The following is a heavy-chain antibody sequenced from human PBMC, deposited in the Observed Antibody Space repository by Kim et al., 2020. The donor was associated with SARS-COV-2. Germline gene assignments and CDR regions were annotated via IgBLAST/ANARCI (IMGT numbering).Heavy chain of an antibody. CDR3: AKALVGISSPTAG. J-gene: IGHJ4*02. Sequence: GGSLRLSCAASGFTFSSYGMHWVRQAPGKGLEWVAVISYDGSNKYYADSVKGRFTISRDNSKNTLYLQMNSLRAEDTAVYYCAKALVGISSPTAGWGQGTLVTVSS. V-gene: IGHV3-30*18. D-gene: IGHD2-15*01. CDR2: ISYDGSNK. CDR1: GFTFSSYG.